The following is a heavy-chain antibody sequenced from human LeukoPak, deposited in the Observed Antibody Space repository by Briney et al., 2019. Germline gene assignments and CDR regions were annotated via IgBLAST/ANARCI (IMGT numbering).Heavy chain of an antibody. CDR3: ARARGGYCSSTSCLFDP. Sequence: PSETLSLTCAVYGGSFSGYYWSWIRQPPGKGLEWIGEINHSGSTNYNPSLKSRVTISVDTSKNQFSLKLSSVTAADTAVYYCARARGGYCSSTSCLFDPWGQGTLVTVSS. CDR2: INHSGST. J-gene: IGHJ5*02. CDR1: GGSFSGYY. D-gene: IGHD2-2*01. V-gene: IGHV4-34*01.